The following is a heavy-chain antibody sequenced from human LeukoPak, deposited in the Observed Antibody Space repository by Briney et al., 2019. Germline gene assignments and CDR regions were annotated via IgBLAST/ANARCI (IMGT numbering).Heavy chain of an antibody. Sequence: PSQTLSLTCTVSGGSISSGGYYWSWIRQPPGKGLEWIGYIYHSGSTNYNPSLKSRVTISVDTSKNQFSLKLSSVTAADTAVYYCARGEWLLDPGDYWGQGTLVTVSS. J-gene: IGHJ4*02. V-gene: IGHV4-30-2*01. CDR2: IYHSGST. D-gene: IGHD5-24*01. CDR1: GGSISSGGYY. CDR3: ARGEWLLDPGDY.